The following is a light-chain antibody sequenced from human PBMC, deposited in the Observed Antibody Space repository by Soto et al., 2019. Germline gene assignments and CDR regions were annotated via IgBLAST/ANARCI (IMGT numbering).Light chain of an antibody. CDR2: TAS. Sequence: DIQMTQSPSSLSASVGDRVTITCRASQSISNYLNWYQQKPGKAPKLLIYTASSLQSGVPSRFSGSGSGTDFTLTISSLQPEDFATYSCQQSYSTPRTFGPGTKVDIK. V-gene: IGKV1-39*01. CDR1: QSISNY. CDR3: QQSYSTPRT. J-gene: IGKJ3*01.